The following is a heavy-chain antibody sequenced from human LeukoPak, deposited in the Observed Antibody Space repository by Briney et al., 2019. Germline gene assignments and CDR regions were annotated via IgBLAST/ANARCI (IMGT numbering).Heavy chain of an antibody. CDR1: GGSISSYY. CDR3: ARTRPFDAFDI. Sequence: KSSETLSLTCTVSGGSISSYYWSWIRQPPGKGLEWIGYIYYSGSTNYNPSLKSRVTISVDTSKNQFSLKLSSVTAADTAVYYCARTRPFDAFDIWGQGTMVTVSS. J-gene: IGHJ3*02. CDR2: IYYSGST. V-gene: IGHV4-59*01.